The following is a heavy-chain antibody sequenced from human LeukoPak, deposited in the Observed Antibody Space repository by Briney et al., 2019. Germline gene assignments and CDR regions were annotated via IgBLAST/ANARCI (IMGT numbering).Heavy chain of an antibody. CDR1: GGSISSYY. J-gene: IGHJ2*01. V-gene: IGHV4-59*01. CDR3: ARGPVGATPGWYFDL. CDR2: IYYSGST. Sequence: PSETLSLTCTVSGGSISSYYWSWIRQPPGKGLEWIGYIYYSGSTNYNPSLKSRVTISVDTSKTQFSLKLSSVTAADTAVYYCARGPVGATPGWYFDLWGRGTLVTVSS. D-gene: IGHD1-26*01.